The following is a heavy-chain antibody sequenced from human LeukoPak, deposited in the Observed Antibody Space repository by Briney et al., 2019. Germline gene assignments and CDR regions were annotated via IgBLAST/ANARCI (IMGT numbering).Heavy chain of an antibody. D-gene: IGHD6-19*01. CDR2: INHSGST. Sequence: IPSETLSLTCAVYGGSFSGYYWSWIRQPPGKGLEWIGEINHSGSTNYNPSLKSRVTISVDTSKNQFSLKLSSVTAADTAVYYCARGSSSSGWYRSGGYYYYGMDVWGQGTTVTVSS. CDR1: GGSFSGYY. V-gene: IGHV4-34*01. J-gene: IGHJ6*02. CDR3: ARGSSSSGWYRSGGYYYYGMDV.